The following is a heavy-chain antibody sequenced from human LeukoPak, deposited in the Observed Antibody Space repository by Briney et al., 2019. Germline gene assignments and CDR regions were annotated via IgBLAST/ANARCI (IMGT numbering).Heavy chain of an antibody. CDR3: ARGGGVDWLSTYYFDY. V-gene: IGHV4-34*01. D-gene: IGHD3-9*01. CDR2: IHYTGAT. Sequence: SETLSLTCAVYGGSITGYYWSWIRQTPGRGLEWVGEIHYTGATSYNPSLKSRATISTDTSKNQFSLRLSSVTAADTAVYYCARGGGVDWLSTYYFDYWGQGTLVTVSS. CDR1: GGSITGYY. J-gene: IGHJ4*02.